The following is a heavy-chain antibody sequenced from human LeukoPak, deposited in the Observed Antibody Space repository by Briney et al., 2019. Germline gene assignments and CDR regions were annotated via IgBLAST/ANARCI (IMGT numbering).Heavy chain of an antibody. Sequence: KASETLSLTCTVSGGSISSYYWSWIRQPPGKGLEWIGYIYYSGSTNSNPSLKSRVTISVDTSKNQFSLKLSSVTAADTAVYYCARGTHVLLWFGELSIHPGVFDYWGQGTLVTVSS. D-gene: IGHD3-10*01. J-gene: IGHJ4*02. V-gene: IGHV4-59*01. CDR3: ARGTHVLLWFGELSIHPGVFDY. CDR1: GGSISSYY. CDR2: IYYSGST.